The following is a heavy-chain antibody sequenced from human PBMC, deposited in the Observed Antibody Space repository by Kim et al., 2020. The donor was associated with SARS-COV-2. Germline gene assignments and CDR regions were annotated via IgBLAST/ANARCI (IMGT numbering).Heavy chain of an antibody. Sequence: GGSLRLSCAASAFTFSNYAIHWVRQAPGKGLEWVAVISTDGNDKHHADSVKCRFTISRDNAKNTLYLQMNSLRAEDTAVYYCAKDWSPGSADYNFHYWGEGALVTVSS. CDR2: ISTDGNDK. CDR3: AKDWSPGSADYNFHY. J-gene: IGHJ4*02. V-gene: IGHV3-30*18. D-gene: IGHD3-16*01. CDR1: AFTFSNYA.